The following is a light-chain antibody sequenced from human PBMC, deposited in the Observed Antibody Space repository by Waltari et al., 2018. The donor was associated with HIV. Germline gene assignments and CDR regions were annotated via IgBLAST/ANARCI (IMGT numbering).Light chain of an antibody. CDR2: GAS. Sequence: LIMTQSQAALSGFPGERATVPCRVSRRFGDNLAWYQQKPGQAPRLLIYGASIRATDLPARFSGSGSGTEFTLTISSLQSEDFAVYYCQQYDKWPSLTFGGGTKVEIK. CDR3: QQYDKWPSLT. J-gene: IGKJ4*01. V-gene: IGKV3-15*01. CDR1: RRFGDN.